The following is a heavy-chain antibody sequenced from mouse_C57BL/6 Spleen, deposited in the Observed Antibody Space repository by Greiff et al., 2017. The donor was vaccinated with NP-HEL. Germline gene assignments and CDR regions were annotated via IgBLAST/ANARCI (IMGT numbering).Heavy chain of an antibody. CDR1: GFTFSDYG. CDR3: ARPGYYVFYAMDY. J-gene: IGHJ4*01. Sequence: EVQLQQSGGGLVKPGGSLKLSCAASGFTFSDYGMHWVRQAPEKGLEWVAYISSGSSTIYYADTVKGRFTISRDNAKNTLFLQMTSLRSEDTAMYYCARPGYYVFYAMDYWGQGTSVTVSS. CDR2: ISSGSSTI. V-gene: IGHV5-17*01. D-gene: IGHD2-3*01.